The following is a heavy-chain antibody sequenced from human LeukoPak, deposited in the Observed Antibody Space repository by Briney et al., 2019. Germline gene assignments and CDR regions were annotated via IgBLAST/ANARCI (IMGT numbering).Heavy chain of an antibody. V-gene: IGHV4-31*03. CDR2: IYYSGTT. J-gene: IGHJ4*02. CDR1: GGSISSDGYY. Sequence: PSETLSLTCTVSGGSISSDGYYWSWIRQHPGKGLEWIGCIYYSGTTYYHPSLTSRVAISVDTSKNQFSLKLSSVTAADTAVYYCARSGTVTTWNYWGQGTLVTVSS. CDR3: ARSGTVTTWNY. D-gene: IGHD4-17*01.